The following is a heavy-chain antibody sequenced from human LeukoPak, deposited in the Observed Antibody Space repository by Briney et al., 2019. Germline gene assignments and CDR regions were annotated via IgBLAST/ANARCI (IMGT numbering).Heavy chain of an antibody. CDR3: TRTRDYAMDV. V-gene: IGHV6-1*01. Sequence: SQTLSLTCAISGDSVSSDSAGWNWIRQSPSRGLEWLGKTYYRSKWYTEYALSVKSRVSINPDTSKNQFSLQLNSVTPGDTAVYYCTRTRDYAMDVWGQGTTVTVSS. CDR2: TYYRSKWYT. J-gene: IGHJ6*02. CDR1: GDSVSSDSAG.